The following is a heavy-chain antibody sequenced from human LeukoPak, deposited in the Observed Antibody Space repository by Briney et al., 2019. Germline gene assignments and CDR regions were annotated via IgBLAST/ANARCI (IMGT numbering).Heavy chain of an antibody. CDR3: ARERGRTSVYDY. D-gene: IGHD3-16*01. Sequence: GGSLRLSCAASGFTFSSYGMHWVRQAPGKGLEWVAVIWYDGSNKYYADPVKGRFTISRDNSKNTLYLQMNSLRAEDTAVYYCARERGRTSVYDYWGQGTLVTVSS. V-gene: IGHV3-33*01. J-gene: IGHJ4*02. CDR1: GFTFSSYG. CDR2: IWYDGSNK.